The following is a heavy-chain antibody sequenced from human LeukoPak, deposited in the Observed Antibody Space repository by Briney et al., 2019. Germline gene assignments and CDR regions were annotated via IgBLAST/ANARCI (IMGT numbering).Heavy chain of an antibody. Sequence: GASVKVSCKASGYTFTGYYMHWVRQAPGQGLEWMGWINPNSGGTNYAQKFQGRVTMTRDTSISTAYMELSRLRSDDTAVYYCARGRGTVTTNFDYWGQGTLVTVSS. CDR1: GYTFTGYY. CDR2: INPNSGGT. V-gene: IGHV1-2*02. J-gene: IGHJ4*02. D-gene: IGHD4-17*01. CDR3: ARGRGTVTTNFDY.